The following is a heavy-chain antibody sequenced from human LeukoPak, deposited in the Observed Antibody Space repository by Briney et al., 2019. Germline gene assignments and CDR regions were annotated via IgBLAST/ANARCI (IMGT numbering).Heavy chain of an antibody. CDR3: ARVLSGRGSLYDYYYYMDV. V-gene: IGHV3-53*01. D-gene: IGHD3-10*01. J-gene: IGHJ6*03. CDR2: TYSNGRT. CDR1: GFTVSSNY. Sequence: PGGSLRLSFAASGFTVSSNYMSWVRQAPGMGLEWVSVTYSNGRTYYPDSVKGRFTISRDISKNTLYLQMNSLRAEDTAVYYCARVLSGRGSLYDYYYYMDVWGKGTTVTISS.